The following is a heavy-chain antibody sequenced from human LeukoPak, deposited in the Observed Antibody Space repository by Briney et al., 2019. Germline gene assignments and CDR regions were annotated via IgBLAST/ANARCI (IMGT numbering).Heavy chain of an antibody. D-gene: IGHD3-10*01. CDR2: IYPGDSDT. Sequence: GESLKISCKGSGYSFTNYWIGWVRQMPGKGLEWMGIIYPGDSDTRYSPSFQGQVTISADKSISTAYLQWSSLKASDTAMYYCATQSYGSGSSTYYMDVWGKGTTVTVSS. J-gene: IGHJ6*03. CDR3: ATQSYGSGSSTYYMDV. V-gene: IGHV5-51*01. CDR1: GYSFTNYW.